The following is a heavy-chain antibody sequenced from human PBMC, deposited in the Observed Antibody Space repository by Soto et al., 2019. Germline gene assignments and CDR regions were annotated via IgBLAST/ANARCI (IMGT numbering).Heavy chain of an antibody. V-gene: IGHV6-1*01. CDR3: ARDLGWNQGWFDP. Sequence: PSQTLALACAISGDSVSSNSAACNFIRQSPSRGLEWLGRTYYRSKWYNDYAVSVKSRITINPDTSKNQFSLQLNSVTPEDTAVYYCARDLGWNQGWFDPWGQGTLVTSPQ. CDR2: TYYRSKWYN. D-gene: IGHD1-1*01. J-gene: IGHJ5*02. CDR1: GDSVSSNSAA.